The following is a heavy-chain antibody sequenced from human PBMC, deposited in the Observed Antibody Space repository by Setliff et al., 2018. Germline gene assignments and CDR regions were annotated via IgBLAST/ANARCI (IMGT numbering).Heavy chain of an antibody. CDR1: GYSISSGYY. CDR3: ATLYDVLTGYYGLDV. CDR2: IYHSGST. D-gene: IGHD3-9*01. V-gene: IGHV4-38-2*02. Sequence: PSETLSLTCTVSGYSISSGYYWGWIRQPPGKGLEWIGSIYHSGSTYYNPSLKSRVTISVDTSKNQFSLKFISVTAADTAVYYCATLYDVLTGYYGLDVWGQGTTVTVSS. J-gene: IGHJ6*02.